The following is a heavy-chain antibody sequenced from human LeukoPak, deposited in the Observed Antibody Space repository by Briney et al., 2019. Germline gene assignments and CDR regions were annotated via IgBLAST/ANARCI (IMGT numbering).Heavy chain of an antibody. CDR3: AKGENWNDVSGYFDC. D-gene: IGHD1-1*01. CDR1: GFTFGSNA. CDR2: IRGSGAST. J-gene: IGHJ4*02. Sequence: GGSLRLSCAASGFTFGSNAMSWVRQAPGKGLEWVSAIRGSGASTYYADSVKGRFTISRDNSKNTLYLQMNSLRAEDTAVYYCAKGENWNDVSGYFDCWGQGTLVTVSS. V-gene: IGHV3-23*01.